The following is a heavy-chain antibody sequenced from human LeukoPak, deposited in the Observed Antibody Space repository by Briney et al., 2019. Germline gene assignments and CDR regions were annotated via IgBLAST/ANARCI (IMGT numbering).Heavy chain of an antibody. CDR3: TTDRTFYDSSGYYLYYFDY. CDR2: IKSKTDGGTT. D-gene: IGHD3-22*01. CDR1: GFTFSNAW. J-gene: IGHJ4*02. V-gene: IGHV3-15*01. Sequence: VGSLRLSCAASGFTFSNAWMSWGRQAPGKGLEWVGRIKSKTDGGTTDYAAPVKGRFTISRDDSKNTLYLQMNSLKTEDTAVYYCTTDRTFYDSSGYYLYYFDYWGQGTLVTVSS.